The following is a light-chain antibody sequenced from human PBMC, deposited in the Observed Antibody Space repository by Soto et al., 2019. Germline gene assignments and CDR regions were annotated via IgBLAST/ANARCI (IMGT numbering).Light chain of an antibody. Sequence: QSVLTQPASVSGSPGQSITISCTGTNSDIGGFHYVSWYQQHPGKAPKLMIYEVSNRPSGVSNRFSGSKSGNTASLTISGLQAEDEADYYCTSYTVSTTVLFGGGTKLTVL. V-gene: IGLV2-14*01. J-gene: IGLJ2*01. CDR3: TSYTVSTTVL. CDR1: NSDIGGFHY. CDR2: EVS.